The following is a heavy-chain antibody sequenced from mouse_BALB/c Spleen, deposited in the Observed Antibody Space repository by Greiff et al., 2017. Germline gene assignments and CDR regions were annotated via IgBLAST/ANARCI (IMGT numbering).Heavy chain of an antibody. CDR2: ISTYYGDA. D-gene: IGHD2-1*01. CDR1: GYTFTDYA. J-gene: IGHJ4*01. CDR3: ASNGNYYAMDY. V-gene: IGHV1S137*01. Sequence: VQLQQSGAELVRPGVSVKISCKGSGYTFTDYAMHWVKQSHAKSLEWIGVISTYYGDASYNQKFKGKATMTVDKSSSTAYMELARLTSEDSAIYYCASNGNYYAMDYWGQGTSVTVSS.